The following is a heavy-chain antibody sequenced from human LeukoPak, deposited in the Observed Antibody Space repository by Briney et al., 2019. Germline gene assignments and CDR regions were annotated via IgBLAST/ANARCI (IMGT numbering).Heavy chain of an antibody. CDR3: AKEDSYCSSSSCYSFDS. V-gene: IGHV3-48*01. J-gene: IGHJ4*02. D-gene: IGHD2-2*02. CDR1: GFTFSSYS. Sequence: QPGGSLRLSCAASGFTFSSYSMNWVRQAPGKGLEWVSYISSSSSTIYCADSVKGRFTVSRDNSKNTLYVQMNSLRVEDTALYYCAKEDSYCSSSSCYSFDSWGQGTLVTVSS. CDR2: ISSSSSTI.